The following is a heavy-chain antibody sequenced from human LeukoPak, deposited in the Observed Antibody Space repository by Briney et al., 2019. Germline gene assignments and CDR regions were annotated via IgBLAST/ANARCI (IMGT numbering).Heavy chain of an antibody. CDR3: AREHDFLIDYSFDY. D-gene: IGHD3-3*01. Sequence: GASVKVSCKASGYTFTSYAMHWVRQAPGQGLEWMGWINAGNGNTKYSQKLQGRVTITRDTSANTAYVELSSLRSEDTAVYYCAREHDFLIDYSFDYWGQGTLVTVSS. CDR1: GYTFTSYA. CDR2: INAGNGNT. V-gene: IGHV1-3*01. J-gene: IGHJ4*02.